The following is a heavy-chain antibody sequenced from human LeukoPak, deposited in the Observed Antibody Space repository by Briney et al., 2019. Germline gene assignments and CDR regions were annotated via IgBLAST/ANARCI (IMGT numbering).Heavy chain of an antibody. D-gene: IGHD6-19*01. CDR2: INAGNGNA. CDR1: GYTFTSYA. V-gene: IGHV1-3*01. CDR3: ASVPGLDYYYYYGMDV. Sequence: ASVKVSCKASGYTFTSYAMHWVRQAPGQRLEWMGWINAGNGNAKYSQKFQGRVTITRDTSASTAYMELSSLRSEDTAVYYCASVPGLDYYYYYGMDVWGQGTTVTVSS. J-gene: IGHJ6*02.